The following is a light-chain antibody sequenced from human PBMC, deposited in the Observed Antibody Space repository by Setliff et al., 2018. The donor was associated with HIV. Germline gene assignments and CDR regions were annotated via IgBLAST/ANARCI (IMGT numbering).Light chain of an antibody. CDR2: DVT. V-gene: IGLV2-14*03. CDR1: SSDVGGYNY. J-gene: IGLJ1*01. Sequence: QSVLTQPASVSGSPGQSITISCTGTSSDVGGYNYVSWYRQRPGRAPELMIYDVTNRPSGVSYRFSGSKSGNTASLTISGLQAEDEADYYCSSYTSSSSLLYVFGTGTKATVL. CDR3: SSYTSSSSLLYV.